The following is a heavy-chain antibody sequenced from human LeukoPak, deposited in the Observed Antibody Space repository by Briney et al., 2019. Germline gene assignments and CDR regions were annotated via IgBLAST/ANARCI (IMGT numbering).Heavy chain of an antibody. D-gene: IGHD6-19*01. CDR1: GYTFTGYY. CDR3: ARGASSGWSPAY. Sequence: ASVKVSCKASGYTFTGYYMHWVRQAPGQGLEWMGWINPNSGCTNYAQKFQGRVTMTRDTSISTAYMELSRLRSDDTAVYYCARGASSGWSPAYWGQGTLVTVSS. V-gene: IGHV1-2*02. J-gene: IGHJ4*02. CDR2: INPNSGCT.